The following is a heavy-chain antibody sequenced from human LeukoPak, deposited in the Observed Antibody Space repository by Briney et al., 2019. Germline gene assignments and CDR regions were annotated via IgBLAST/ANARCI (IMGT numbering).Heavy chain of an antibody. D-gene: IGHD4-17*01. J-gene: IGHJ4*02. CDR3: AKAWNDYGDYGNY. Sequence: GGSLRLSCAASGFTFSSYGMHWVRQAPGKGLEWVAVISYDGSNKYYADCVKGRFTISRDNSKNTLYLQMNSLRAEDTAVYYCAKAWNDYGDYGNYWGQGTLVTVSS. CDR1: GFTFSSYG. CDR2: ISYDGSNK. V-gene: IGHV3-30*18.